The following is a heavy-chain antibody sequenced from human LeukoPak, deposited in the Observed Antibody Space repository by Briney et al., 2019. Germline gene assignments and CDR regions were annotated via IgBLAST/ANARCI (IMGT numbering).Heavy chain of an antibody. Sequence: ASVKVSCKASGYTFTSYGISWVRQAPGQGLEWMGWISAYNGHTNYAQKLQGRVTMTTDTSTSTAYMELRSLRSDDTAVYYCATAPRVYGLGYWGQGTLVTVSS. D-gene: IGHD6-13*01. V-gene: IGHV1-18*01. CDR2: ISAYNGHT. CDR1: GYTFTSYG. CDR3: ATAPRVYGLGY. J-gene: IGHJ4*02.